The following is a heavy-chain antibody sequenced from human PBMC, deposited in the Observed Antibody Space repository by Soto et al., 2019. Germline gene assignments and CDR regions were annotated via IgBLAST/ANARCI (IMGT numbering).Heavy chain of an antibody. V-gene: IGHV3-30*04. J-gene: IGHJ6*02. CDR1: GFSLQTYG. CDR2: ISFDGKRP. Sequence: SLKLSCRAFGFSLQTYGFNWVRGAPGKGLEGVAVISFDGKRPYYADSVTGRFTFSIDNSKNTLYLQLNRLRPEDTAVYFCARDQLYCTDVNCFRGYYGMDVWGQGTTVSVSS. D-gene: IGHD2-8*01. CDR3: ARDQLYCTDVNCFRGYYGMDV.